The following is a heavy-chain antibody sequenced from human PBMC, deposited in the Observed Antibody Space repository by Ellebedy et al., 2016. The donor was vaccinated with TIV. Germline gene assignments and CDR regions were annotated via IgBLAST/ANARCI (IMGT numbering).Heavy chain of an antibody. J-gene: IGHJ5*02. D-gene: IGHD3-16*01. CDR1: GFSFRSYW. Sequence: GGSLRLSCVASGFSFRSYWMSWVRQAPGKGLEWVANIYQDGSTKYYVDSVKGRFTISRDNAKNSLFLQMNSLRVKDTAVYYCARRGSYGDYAVQVNSWFDRWGRGTLVSVSS. CDR3: ARRGSYGDYAVQVNSWFDR. CDR2: IYQDGSTK. V-gene: IGHV3-7*01.